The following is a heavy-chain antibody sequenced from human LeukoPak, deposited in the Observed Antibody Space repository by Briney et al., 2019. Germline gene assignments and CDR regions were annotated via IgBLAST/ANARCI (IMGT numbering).Heavy chain of an antibody. CDR1: GLTFSSYS. J-gene: IGHJ1*01. D-gene: IGHD1-26*01. CDR2: ITSSSTYI. Sequence: PGGSLRLSCAASGLTFSSYSMNWVRQAPGKGLEWVSSITSSSTYIYYADSVKGRFTISRDNAKNSLYLQMNSLRADETAVYYCARGGGSYLIQHWGQGTLVTVSS. V-gene: IGHV3-21*01. CDR3: ARGGGSYLIQH.